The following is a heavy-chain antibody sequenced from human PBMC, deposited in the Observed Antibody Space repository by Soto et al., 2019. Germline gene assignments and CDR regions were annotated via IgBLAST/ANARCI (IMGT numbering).Heavy chain of an antibody. D-gene: IGHD4-17*01. Sequence: QVQLVQSGAEVKKPGASVKVSCKASGYTFTSYEINWVRQATGQGLEYLGWMNPNSGKTAYVQKXQXXXTXXWDTSITTAYMELSSLRSEDTAVYFCARGIKYGAYSRWFDPWGQGTLVTVSS. CDR2: MNPNSGKT. J-gene: IGHJ5*02. CDR3: ARGIKYGAYSRWFDP. CDR1: GYTFTSYE. V-gene: IGHV1-8*01.